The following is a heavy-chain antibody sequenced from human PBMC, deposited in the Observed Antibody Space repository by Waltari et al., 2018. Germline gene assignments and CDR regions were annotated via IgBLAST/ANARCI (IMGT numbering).Heavy chain of an antibody. Sequence: QVNLVESGGGVVQPGGSLRLSCATSGFTFSNFGMHWVRQAPGKGVEWVALIWFDGSDKCYADSVRGRFTISRDNSARTLYLDMDSLRLDDTAMYYCAKDAFGNTYLDFWGQGTLVTVSS. CDR1: GFTFSNFG. CDR2: IWFDGSDK. J-gene: IGHJ4*02. D-gene: IGHD2-2*02. V-gene: IGHV3-30*02. CDR3: AKDAFGNTYLDF.